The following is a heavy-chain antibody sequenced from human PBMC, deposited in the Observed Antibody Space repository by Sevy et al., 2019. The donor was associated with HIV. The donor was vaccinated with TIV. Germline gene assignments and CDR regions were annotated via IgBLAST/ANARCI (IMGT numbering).Heavy chain of an antibody. D-gene: IGHD2-15*01. CDR2: ISSSSSYM. CDR3: ARGAVAATRGTLGY. Sequence: GGSLRLSCAASGFTFSSYSMNWVRQAPGKGLEWVSSISSSSSYMYYADSVKGRFTISRDNAKNSLYLQMNSLRAEDTAVYYCARGAVAATRGTLGYWCQGTLVTVSS. CDR1: GFTFSSYS. V-gene: IGHV3-21*01. J-gene: IGHJ4*02.